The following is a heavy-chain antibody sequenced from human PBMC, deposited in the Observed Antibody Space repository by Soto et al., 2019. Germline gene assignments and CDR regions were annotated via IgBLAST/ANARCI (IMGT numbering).Heavy chain of an antibody. V-gene: IGHV3-73*01. J-gene: IGHJ4*02. Sequence: GGSLRLSCAASGFTFSGSAMHWVRQASGKGLEWVGRIRSKANSYATAYAASVKGRFTISRDDSKNTAYLQMNSLKTEDTAVYYCTRHEYPPRQNYWGQGTLVTVSS. CDR2: IRSKANSYAT. CDR1: GFTFSGSA. D-gene: IGHD2-2*02. CDR3: TRHEYPPRQNY.